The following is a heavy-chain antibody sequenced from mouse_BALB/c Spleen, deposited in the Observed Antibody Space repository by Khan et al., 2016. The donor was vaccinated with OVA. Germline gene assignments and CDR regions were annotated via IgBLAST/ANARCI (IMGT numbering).Heavy chain of an antibody. D-gene: IGHD2-3*01. Sequence: EVELVESGGGLVQPGGSLRLSCATSGFTFTDYYMSWVRQPPGKALEWLGFIRNKANGYTTEYSASVKGRFTISRDNSQSILYLQMNTLGAEDGATYYCARDGRDGPTGSYWGQGTTLTVSS. CDR2: IRNKANGYTT. CDR3: ARDGRDGPTGSY. J-gene: IGHJ2*01. V-gene: IGHV7-3*02. CDR1: GFTFTDYY.